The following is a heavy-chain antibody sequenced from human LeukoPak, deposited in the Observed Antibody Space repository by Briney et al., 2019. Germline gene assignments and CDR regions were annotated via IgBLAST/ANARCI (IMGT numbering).Heavy chain of an antibody. CDR2: IYYSGST. Sequence: SQTLSLTCTVSGGSISSGGYYWSRIRQHPGKGLEWIGYIYYSGSTYYNPSLKSRVTISVDTSKNQFSLKLSSVTAADTAVYYCARDYHGAGSSNWFDPWGQGTLVTVSS. CDR1: GGSISSGGYY. V-gene: IGHV4-31*03. CDR3: ARDYHGAGSSNWFDP. D-gene: IGHD4-17*01. J-gene: IGHJ5*02.